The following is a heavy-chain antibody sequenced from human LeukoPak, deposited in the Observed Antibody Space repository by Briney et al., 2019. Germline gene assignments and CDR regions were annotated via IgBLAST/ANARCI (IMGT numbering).Heavy chain of an antibody. CDR1: GGSDSSGSYY. Sequence: SETLSLTCTVYGGSDSSGSYYWSWTRQPPGKALEWIGYIYYSGGTNYNPSLKSRVTISVDTSKNQFSLKLSSVPAADTAVYYCARDLTYCDILTGYAKTGAFYIWGQGTMVTVSS. J-gene: IGHJ3*02. CDR2: IYYSGGT. CDR3: ARDLTYCDILTGYAKTGAFYI. V-gene: IGHV4-61*01. D-gene: IGHD3-9*01.